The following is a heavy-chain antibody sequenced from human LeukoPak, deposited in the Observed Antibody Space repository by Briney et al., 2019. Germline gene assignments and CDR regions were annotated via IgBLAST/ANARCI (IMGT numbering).Heavy chain of an antibody. V-gene: IGHV4-61*02. CDR1: GGSISSGSYY. D-gene: IGHD3-3*01. J-gene: IGHJ4*02. CDR3: ARRFEDY. Sequence: KSSETLSLTCTVSGGSISSGSYYWSWIRQPAGKGLEWIGRIYTSGSTNYNPSLKSRVTISVDTSKNQFSLKLSSVTAADTAVYYCARRFEDYWGQGTLVTVSS. CDR2: IYTSGST.